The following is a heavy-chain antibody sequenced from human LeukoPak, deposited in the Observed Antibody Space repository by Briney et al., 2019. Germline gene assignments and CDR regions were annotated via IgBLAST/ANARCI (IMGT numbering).Heavy chain of an antibody. D-gene: IGHD3-3*01. CDR2: INPNSGGT. CDR3: ARGVLRFLEWLPNDY. CDR1: GYTFNAYY. Sequence: ASVKVSCKTSGYTFNAYYMHWVRQAPGQGLEWMGWINPNSGGTNYAQKFQGRVTMTRDTSISTAYMELSRLRSDDTAVYYCARGVLRFLEWLPNDYWGQGTLVTVSS. V-gene: IGHV1-2*02. J-gene: IGHJ4*02.